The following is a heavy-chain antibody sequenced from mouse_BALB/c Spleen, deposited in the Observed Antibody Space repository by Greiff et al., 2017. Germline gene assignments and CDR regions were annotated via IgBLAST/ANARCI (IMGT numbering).Heavy chain of an antibody. J-gene: IGHJ3*01. CDR2: IWGDGST. CDR3: AKGEDRYEDHFAY. V-gene: IGHV2-3*01. Sequence: VKLQESGPGLVAPSQSLSITCTVSGFSLTSYGVSWVRQPPGKGLEWLGVIWGDGSTNYHSALISRLSISKDNSKSQVFLRLSSLQTDDTATYCCAKGEDRYEDHFAYWGQGTLVTVSA. D-gene: IGHD2-14*01. CDR1: GFSLTSYG.